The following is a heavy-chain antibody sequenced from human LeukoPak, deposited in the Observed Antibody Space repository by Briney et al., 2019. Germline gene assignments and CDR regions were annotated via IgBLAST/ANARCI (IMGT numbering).Heavy chain of an antibody. V-gene: IGHV3-7*01. CDR2: MKDDGNEI. J-gene: IGHJ4*02. D-gene: IGHD1-26*01. CDR1: GFTFKNYR. Sequence: GGSLRLSCTASGFTFKNYRMTWVRQAPGKRLEWVASMKDDGNEIQYVDSVKGRFTISRDNAKNSLYLQMNNLRAEDTAVYYCARNRATNDYWGQGTLVTVSS. CDR3: ARNRATNDY.